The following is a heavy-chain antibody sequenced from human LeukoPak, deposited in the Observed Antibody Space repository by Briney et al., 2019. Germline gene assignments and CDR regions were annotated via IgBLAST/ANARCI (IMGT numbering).Heavy chain of an antibody. D-gene: IGHD1-26*01. Sequence: GGSLRLSCAASGFTFSSYWMRWVRQAPGKGLEWVANIKQDGSEKYYVDSVKGRFTISRDNAKNSLYLQMNSLRAEDTAVYYCARGGAYYYYGMDVWGQGTTVTVSS. CDR3: ARGGAYYYYGMDV. J-gene: IGHJ6*02. V-gene: IGHV3-7*04. CDR2: IKQDGSEK. CDR1: GFTFSSYW.